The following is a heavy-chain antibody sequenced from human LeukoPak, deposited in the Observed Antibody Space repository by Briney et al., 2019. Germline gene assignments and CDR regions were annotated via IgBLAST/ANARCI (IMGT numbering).Heavy chain of an antibody. D-gene: IGHD1-14*01. CDR1: GYTFTSYG. CDR3: ARDSPLGNWDY. Sequence: ASVKVSCKASGYTFTSYGITWVRQAPGQGLEWMGWISTNNGNTYYAQKLQGRVTMTTDTSTSTVYMELRSLRSDDTAGYYCARDSPLGNWDYWGQGTLVTVSS. CDR2: ISTNNGNT. V-gene: IGHV1-18*01. J-gene: IGHJ4*02.